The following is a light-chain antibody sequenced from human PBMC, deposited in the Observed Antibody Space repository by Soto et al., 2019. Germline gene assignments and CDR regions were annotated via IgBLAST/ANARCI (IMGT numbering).Light chain of an antibody. V-gene: IGKV1-5*03. CDR3: QQYNSYPWT. J-gene: IGKJ1*01. Sequence: DIQMTHSPSSLSASVGDRVTITFRASQSISSYLNWYQQKPGKAPKLLIYKASTLKSGVPSRFSGSGSGTEFTLTISSLQPDDFATYYCQQYNSYPWTFGQGTKVDIK. CDR2: KAS. CDR1: QSISSY.